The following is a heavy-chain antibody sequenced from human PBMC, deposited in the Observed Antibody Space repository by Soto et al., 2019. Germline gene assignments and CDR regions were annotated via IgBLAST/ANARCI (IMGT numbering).Heavy chain of an antibody. J-gene: IGHJ4*02. CDR2: ISYGGST. D-gene: IGHD5-18*01. V-gene: IGHV4-31*01. Sequence: QVQLQESGPGLVKPSQTLSLTCTVSGGSINSGGYCWSWIRQHPGKGLDWIGCISYGGSTSYNPALLSXXTISVDTSKNQFSRKLTSVTAADTAVYYCSRGILVWGQGALITVSS. CDR3: SRGILV. CDR1: GGSINSGGYC.